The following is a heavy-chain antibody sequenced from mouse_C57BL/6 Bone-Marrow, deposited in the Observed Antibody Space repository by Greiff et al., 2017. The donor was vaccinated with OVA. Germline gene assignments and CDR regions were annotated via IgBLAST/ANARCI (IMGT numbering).Heavy chain of an antibody. J-gene: IGHJ4*01. CDR3: ARSGLRIPRLYYYSMDY. V-gene: IGHV1-55*01. D-gene: IGHD1-1*01. CDR1: GYTFTSYW. CDR2: IYPGSGST. Sequence: VQLQQPGAELVKPGASVKMSCKASGYTFTSYWITWVKQRPGQGLEWIGDIYPGSGSTNYNEKFMSKATLTVDTSSSTAYMPLSSLTSEDSAVYYCARSGLRIPRLYYYSMDYWGQGTSVTVSS.